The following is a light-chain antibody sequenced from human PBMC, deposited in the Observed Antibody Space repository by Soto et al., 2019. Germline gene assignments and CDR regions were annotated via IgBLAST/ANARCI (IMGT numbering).Light chain of an antibody. CDR1: SNDVGGYNY. V-gene: IGLV2-14*03. Sequence: QSALTQPASVSGSPGQSITISCTGTSNDVGGYNYVSWYQQHPGKAPKLMIYDVSNRPSGVSNHFSGSKSGNTASLTISGLQAEDEAEYYCSSYTSTNTVVFGGGTKLTVL. J-gene: IGLJ2*01. CDR3: SSYTSTNTVV. CDR2: DVS.